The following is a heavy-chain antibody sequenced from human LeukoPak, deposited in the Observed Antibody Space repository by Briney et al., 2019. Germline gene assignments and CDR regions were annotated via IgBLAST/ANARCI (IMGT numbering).Heavy chain of an antibody. CDR3: AKTGFQWGQYYYYMDV. CDR1: RFTFSDYY. CDR2: INSSGSNI. J-gene: IGHJ6*03. V-gene: IGHV3-11*01. D-gene: IGHD1-14*01. Sequence: GGSLRLSCAASRFTFSDYYMSWIRQAPGKGLEWVSYINSSGSNIYYADSVKGRFTISRDNSENTLYLQMTSLRSEDTAVYSCAKTGFQWGQYYYYMDVWGKGTTVTVSS.